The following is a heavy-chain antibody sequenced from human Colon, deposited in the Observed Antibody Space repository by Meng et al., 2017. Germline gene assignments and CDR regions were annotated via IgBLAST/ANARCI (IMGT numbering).Heavy chain of an antibody. V-gene: IGHV4-4*02. Sequence: LTVPGPVLLMPSGTLSPTCAFSGGPLSNSNWVSWVRQSTGKGLEWIGEIYHSGNTNYNPSLKSRVTISVDKSKNQFSLKVSSVTAADTAVYYCASRGFSYGYVSFWGQGTLVTVSS. J-gene: IGHJ4*02. CDR2: IYHSGNT. CDR1: GGPLSNSNW. D-gene: IGHD5-18*01. CDR3: ASRGFSYGYVSF.